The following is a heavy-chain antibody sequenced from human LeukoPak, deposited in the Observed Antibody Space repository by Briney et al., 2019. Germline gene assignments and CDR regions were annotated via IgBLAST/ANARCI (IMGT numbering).Heavy chain of an antibody. V-gene: IGHV4-30-4*01. Sequence: SETLSLTCTVSGGTISSGDYYWSWIRQPPGKGLEWIGYIYYSGSTSYSPSLKSRLTISVDRSKNQFSLRLNSVTAADTAVYYCARDILTSFDYWGQGTLVTVSS. J-gene: IGHJ4*02. CDR1: GGTISSGDYY. CDR2: IYYSGST. D-gene: IGHD3-9*01. CDR3: ARDILTSFDY.